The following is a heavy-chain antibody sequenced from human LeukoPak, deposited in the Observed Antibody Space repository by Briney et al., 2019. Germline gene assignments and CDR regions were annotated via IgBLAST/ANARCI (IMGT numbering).Heavy chain of an antibody. CDR1: GFSFSTYW. V-gene: IGHV3-7*01. CDR2: IKEDGSEK. Sequence: GGSLRLSCVASGFSFSTYWMSWVRQAPGKGLEWVANIKEDGSEKYYVDSVKGRFTMSRDNAKNSVYLQMNRLRVEDTAVYYCARRSYRGVVGLYYYYYMDVWGKGTPVTVSS. CDR3: ARRSYRGVVGLYYYYYMDV. J-gene: IGHJ6*03. D-gene: IGHD3-3*01.